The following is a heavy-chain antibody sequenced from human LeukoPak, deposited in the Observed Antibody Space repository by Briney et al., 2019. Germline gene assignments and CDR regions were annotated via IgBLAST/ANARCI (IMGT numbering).Heavy chain of an antibody. D-gene: IGHD3-9*01. Sequence: GESLKISCKGSGYSFANYWIGWVRQMPGKGLEWMGIFYPGDFDTRYSPSFQGQVTISADPSISTAYLQWSSLKASDTAMYYCARLLRYSIDAFDIWGQGTMVTVSS. J-gene: IGHJ3*02. V-gene: IGHV5-51*01. CDR3: ARLLRYSIDAFDI. CDR2: FYPGDFDT. CDR1: GYSFANYW.